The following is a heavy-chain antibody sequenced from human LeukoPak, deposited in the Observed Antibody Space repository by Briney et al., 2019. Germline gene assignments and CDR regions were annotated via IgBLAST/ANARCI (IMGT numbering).Heavy chain of an antibody. Sequence: GGSLRLSCAASGFTFSSYGMHWVRRAPGKGLEWVAVISYDGSNKYYADSVKGRFTISRDNSKNTLYLQMNSLRAEDTAVYYCAKDRYASSGWYGGYYYGMDVWGQGTTVTVSS. D-gene: IGHD6-19*01. CDR3: AKDRYASSGWYGGYYYGMDV. J-gene: IGHJ6*02. CDR1: GFTFSSYG. CDR2: ISYDGSNK. V-gene: IGHV3-30*18.